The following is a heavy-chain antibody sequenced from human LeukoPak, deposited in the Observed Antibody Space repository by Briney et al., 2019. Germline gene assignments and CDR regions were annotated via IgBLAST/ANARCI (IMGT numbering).Heavy chain of an antibody. D-gene: IGHD3-22*01. J-gene: IGHJ4*02. CDR1: GFTFDVYG. V-gene: IGHV3-20*04. CDR3: ARAYSSGNFDY. CDR2: INWNGGST. Sequence: PGGSLRLSCAASGFTFDVYGMSWVRQAPGKGLEWVSGINWNGGSTGYADSLKGRFTISSDNAKNSLYLQMNSLRAEDTALYYCARAYSSGNFDYWGQGTLVTVSS.